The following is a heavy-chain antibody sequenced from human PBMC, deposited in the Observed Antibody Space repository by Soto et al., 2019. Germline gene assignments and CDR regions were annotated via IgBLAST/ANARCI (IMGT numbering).Heavy chain of an antibody. CDR2: IIPIFGTA. CDR3: ASFRQQLVVTKNWFDP. D-gene: IGHD6-13*01. V-gene: IGHV1-69*01. Sequence: QVQLVQSGAEVQKPGSSVKVSCKASGGTFSSYAISWVRQAPGQGLEWMGGIIPIFGTANYAQKFQGRVTITADESTSTAYMELSSLRSEDTAVYYCASFRQQLVVTKNWFDPWGQGTLVTVSS. J-gene: IGHJ5*02. CDR1: GGTFSSYA.